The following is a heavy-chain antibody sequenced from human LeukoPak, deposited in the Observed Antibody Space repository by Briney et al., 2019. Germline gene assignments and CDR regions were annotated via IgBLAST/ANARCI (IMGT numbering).Heavy chain of an antibody. D-gene: IGHD3-10*01. V-gene: IGHV1-2*02. Sequence: GASVKVSCKASGYTFTGYYMHWVRQAPGQGLEWMGWINPNSGGTNYAQKFQGRVTMTRDTSISTAYMELSRLRSDDTAVYYCARHVRGVRGRFDPWGQGTLVTVSS. J-gene: IGHJ5*02. CDR2: INPNSGGT. CDR3: ARHVRGVRGRFDP. CDR1: GYTFTGYY.